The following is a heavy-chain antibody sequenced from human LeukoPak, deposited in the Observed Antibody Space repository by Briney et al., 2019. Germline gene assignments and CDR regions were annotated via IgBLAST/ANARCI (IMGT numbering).Heavy chain of an antibody. CDR1: GFIFSSYG. V-gene: IGHV3-30*02. CDR3: ARDTGEMATTYYFDY. D-gene: IGHD5-24*01. Sequence: SGGSLRLSCAASGFIFSSYGMHWVRQAPGKGLEWVAFIRYDGSNKYYADSVKGRFTISRDNSKNTLYLQMNSLRAEDTAVYYCARDTGEMATTYYFDYWGQGTLVTVSS. J-gene: IGHJ4*02. CDR2: IRYDGSNK.